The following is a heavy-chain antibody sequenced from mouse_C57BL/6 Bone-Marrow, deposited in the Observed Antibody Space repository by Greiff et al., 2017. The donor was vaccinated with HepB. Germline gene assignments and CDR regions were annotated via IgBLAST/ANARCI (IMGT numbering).Heavy chain of an antibody. CDR1: GYTFTDYY. J-gene: IGHJ3*01. CDR2: INPNNGGT. V-gene: IGHV1-26*01. CDR3: ARCYYSAY. D-gene: IGHD2-12*01. Sequence: VQLQQSGPELVKPGASVKISCKASGYTFTDYYMNWVKQSHGKSLEWIGDINPNNGGTSYNQKFKGKATLTVDKSSSTAYMELRSLTSEDSAVYCCARCYYSAYGGQGTLVTVSA.